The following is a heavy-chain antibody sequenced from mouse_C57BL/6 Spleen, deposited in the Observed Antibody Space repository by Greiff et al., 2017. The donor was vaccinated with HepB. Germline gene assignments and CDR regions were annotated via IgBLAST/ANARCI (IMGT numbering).Heavy chain of an antibody. CDR1: GFTFSDYG. J-gene: IGHJ4*01. CDR3: ARGGKDAMDY. Sequence: EVMLVASGGGLVKPGGSLKLSCAASGFTFSDYGMHWVRQAPEKGLEWVAYISSGSSTIYYADTVKGRFTISRDNAKNTLFLQMTSLRSEDTAMYYCARGGKDAMDYWGQGTSVTVSS. D-gene: IGHD2-1*01. V-gene: IGHV5-17*01. CDR2: ISSGSSTI.